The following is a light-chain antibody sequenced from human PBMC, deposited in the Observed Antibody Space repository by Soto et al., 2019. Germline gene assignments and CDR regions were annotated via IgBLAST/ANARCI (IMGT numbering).Light chain of an antibody. CDR2: AAS. V-gene: IGKV1-9*01. J-gene: IGKJ5*01. Sequence: TQWTQSPSYRSASIGDGGTITCRASQDINSYLAWYQQKPGKAPKLLIYAASTLQSGVPSRFSGSGAGPAFPLTSSSLEPEDFALYYCQQHDILPIAFGRGTRLDIK. CDR3: QQHDILPIA. CDR1: QDINSY.